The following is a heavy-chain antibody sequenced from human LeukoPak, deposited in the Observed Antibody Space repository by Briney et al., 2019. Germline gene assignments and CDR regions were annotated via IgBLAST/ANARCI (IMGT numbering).Heavy chain of an antibody. J-gene: IGHJ5*02. D-gene: IGHD3-10*01. CDR2: IYHSGST. V-gene: IGHV4-38-2*02. Sequence: SETLSLTCTVSGYSISSGYYWGWIRQPPGKGLEWIGSIYHSGSTYYNPSLKSRVTISVDTSKNQFSLKLSSVTAADTAVYYCARESITMVRGAANWFDPWGQGTLVTVSS. CDR3: ARESITMVRGAANWFDP. CDR1: GYSISSGYY.